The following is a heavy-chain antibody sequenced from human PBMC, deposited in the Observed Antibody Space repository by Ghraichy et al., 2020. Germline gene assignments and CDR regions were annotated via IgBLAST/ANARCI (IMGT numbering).Heavy chain of an antibody. CDR3: ARDGADYCSSTSCPGGDAFDI. CDR2: ISYDGSNK. Sequence: GGSLRLSCAASGFTFSSYAMHWVRQAPGKGLEWVAVISYDGSNKYYADSVKGRFTISRDNSKNTLYLQMDSLRAEDTAVYYCARDGADYCSSTSCPGGDAFDIWGQGTMVTVSS. V-gene: IGHV3-30-3*01. J-gene: IGHJ3*02. D-gene: IGHD2-2*01. CDR1: GFTFSSYA.